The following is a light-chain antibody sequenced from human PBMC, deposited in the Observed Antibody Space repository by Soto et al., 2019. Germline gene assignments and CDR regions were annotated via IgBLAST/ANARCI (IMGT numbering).Light chain of an antibody. J-gene: IGKJ2*01. CDR1: QTVTSNY. CDR3: QQYDRSPQT. Sequence: EIVLTQSPGTLSLSPGQRATLSCRASQTVTSNYLAWYQQKPGQAPRLLIHGASSRATDIPDRFSGTGSGTDFTLNITRLEPEDFAMYYCQQYDRSPQTFGQGTKLEIK. CDR2: GAS. V-gene: IGKV3-20*01.